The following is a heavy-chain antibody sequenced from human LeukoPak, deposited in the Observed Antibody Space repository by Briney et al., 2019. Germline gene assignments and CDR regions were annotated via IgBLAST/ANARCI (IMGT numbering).Heavy chain of an antibody. D-gene: IGHD6-6*01. CDR2: ISTTTI. Sequence: TGGSLRLSCATSGFSFSTYSMNWVRQAPGKGLEWVSYISTTTIYYADSVKGRFTISRDNAKNSLYLQMNSLRAEDTAVYYCAAYSSCDYWGQGTLVTVSS. CDR1: GFSFSTYS. CDR3: AAYSSCDY. V-gene: IGHV3-48*04. J-gene: IGHJ4*02.